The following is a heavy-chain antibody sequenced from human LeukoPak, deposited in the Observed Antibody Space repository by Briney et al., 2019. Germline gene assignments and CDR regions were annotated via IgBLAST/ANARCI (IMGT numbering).Heavy chain of an antibody. CDR2: IAANGNDK. CDR3: AREVFFQFDN. J-gene: IGHJ4*02. CDR1: GFTFRKYW. V-gene: IGHV3-7*03. Sequence: PGGSLRLSCAASGFTFRKYWMAWVRQAPGRGLEWVATIAANGNDKDYEDALQGRFTISRDNARNSLSLRIDSLRAEDTVQYYCAREVFFQFDNWGQGALVTVSS.